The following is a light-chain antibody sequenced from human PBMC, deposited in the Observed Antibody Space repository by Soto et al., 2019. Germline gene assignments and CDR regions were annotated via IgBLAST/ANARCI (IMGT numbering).Light chain of an antibody. J-gene: IGLJ3*02. V-gene: IGLV2-14*01. CDR1: NSDVGIYDF. CDR2: EVS. Sequence: QSALTQPASVSGTPGQSITISCTGSNSDVGIYDFVSWYQHHPGRAPKLIVSEVSHRPSGVSNRFSGSKSGNTASLTISGLQADDESDYYCSSYTTSSTWVFGGGTKLTVL. CDR3: SSYTTSSTWV.